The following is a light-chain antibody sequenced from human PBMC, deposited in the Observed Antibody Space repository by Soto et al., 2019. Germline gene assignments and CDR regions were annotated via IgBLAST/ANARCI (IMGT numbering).Light chain of an antibody. CDR1: QSINSY. Sequence: DLQMTQSPSSLSASVGDRVTITCRASQSINSYLNWYQQGPGQAPKLIIYGASSMESGVPSRFNGGGSGRVFTLTVSRMQPEDSAIYYCQKGYSVPLTFGGGTKVEIK. CDR3: QKGYSVPLT. J-gene: IGKJ4*01. CDR2: GAS. V-gene: IGKV1-39*01.